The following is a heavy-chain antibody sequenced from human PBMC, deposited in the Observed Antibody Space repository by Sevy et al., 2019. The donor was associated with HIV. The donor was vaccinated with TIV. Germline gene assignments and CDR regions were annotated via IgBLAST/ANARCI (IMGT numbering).Heavy chain of an antibody. Sequence: GESLKISCKGSGYSFTSYWISWVRQMPGKGLKWMGRIDPSDSYTNYSPSFQGHVTISADKSISTAYLQWSSLKASDTAMYYCARHPYCSGGSCYPRWFDPWGQGTLVTVSS. D-gene: IGHD2-15*01. J-gene: IGHJ5*02. CDR1: GYSFTSYW. CDR3: ARHPYCSGGSCYPRWFDP. CDR2: IDPSDSYT. V-gene: IGHV5-10-1*01.